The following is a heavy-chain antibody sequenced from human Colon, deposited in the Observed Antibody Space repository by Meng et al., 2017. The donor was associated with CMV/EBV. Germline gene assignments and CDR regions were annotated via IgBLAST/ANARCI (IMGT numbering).Heavy chain of an antibody. V-gene: IGHV1-69*10. D-gene: IGHD3-10*01. Sequence: SVKVSCKASGYTFTNYGITWVRQAPGQGLEWMGGIIPILGIANYAQKFQGRVTITADKSTSTAYMELSSLRSEDTAVYYCARVWGITWGAFDIWGQGTMVTVSS. CDR1: GYTFTNYG. J-gene: IGHJ3*02. CDR3: ARVWGITWGAFDI. CDR2: IIPILGIA.